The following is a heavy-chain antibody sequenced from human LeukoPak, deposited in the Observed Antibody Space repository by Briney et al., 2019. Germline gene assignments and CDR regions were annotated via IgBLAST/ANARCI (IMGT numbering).Heavy chain of an antibody. CDR3: ARAKPAIYGDLTYFDY. J-gene: IGHJ4*02. CDR1: GGSISSGGYY. Sequence: PSETLSLTCTVSGGSISSGGYYWSWIRQHPGKGLEWFGYIYYSGSTFYNPSLKSRVTISVDTSKNQFPLKLSSVTAADTAVYYCARAKPAIYGDLTYFDYWGQGTLVTVSS. V-gene: IGHV4-31*03. D-gene: IGHD4-17*01. CDR2: IYYSGST.